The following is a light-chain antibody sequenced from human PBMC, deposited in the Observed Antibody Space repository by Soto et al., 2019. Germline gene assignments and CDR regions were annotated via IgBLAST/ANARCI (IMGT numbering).Light chain of an antibody. CDR3: QQYNRYPYT. Sequence: IQMTQSPSTLSASVGDRVTLTCRASQSISRCLAWYQQKPGKAPKLLIYDASSLESGVPSRFSGSGSGTEFTLTISSLQPDDFATYYCQQYNRYPYTFGQGTKVDIK. V-gene: IGKV1-5*01. CDR2: DAS. CDR1: QSISRC. J-gene: IGKJ2*01.